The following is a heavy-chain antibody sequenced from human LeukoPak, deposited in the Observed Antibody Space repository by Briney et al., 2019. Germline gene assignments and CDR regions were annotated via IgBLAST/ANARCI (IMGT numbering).Heavy chain of an antibody. CDR2: IYSGGST. V-gene: IGHV3-66*01. CDR3: ARGSGSGYPDYFDY. D-gene: IGHD3-22*01. CDR1: GFTFSSYA. Sequence: SGGSLRLSCAASGFTFSSYAMSWVRQAPGKGLEWVSVIYSGGSTYYADSVKGRFTISRDNSKNTLYLQMNSLRAEDTAVYYCARGSGSGYPDYFDYWGQETLATVSS. J-gene: IGHJ4*02.